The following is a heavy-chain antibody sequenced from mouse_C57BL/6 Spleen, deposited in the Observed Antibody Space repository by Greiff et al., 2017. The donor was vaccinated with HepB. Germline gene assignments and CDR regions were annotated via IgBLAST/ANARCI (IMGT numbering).Heavy chain of an antibody. CDR1: GFSLTSYA. D-gene: IGHD2-3*01. Sequence: QVQLKESGPGLVAPSQSLSITCTVSGFSLTSYAISWVRQTPGKGLEWLGVIRTGGGTNYNSALKSRLSISKDNSKTQVFLKMISLQTDDTASYYCSRWLLLYAMDYWGQGTSVTVSS. CDR3: SRWLLLYAMDY. J-gene: IGHJ4*01. CDR2: IRTGGGT. V-gene: IGHV2-9-1*01.